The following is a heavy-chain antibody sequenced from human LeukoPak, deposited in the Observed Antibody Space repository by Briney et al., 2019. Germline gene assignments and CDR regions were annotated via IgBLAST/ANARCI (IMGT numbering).Heavy chain of an antibody. CDR1: GGSISSYY. V-gene: IGHV4-4*07. Sequence: PSETLSLTCTVSGGSISSYYWSWIRQPAGKGLEWIGRIYTSGSTNYNPSLKSRVTISVDTSKNQFSLKLSSVTAADTAVYYCARGARASSTVVTRYYYYGMDVWGQGTTVTVSS. CDR2: IYTSGST. J-gene: IGHJ6*02. D-gene: IGHD4-23*01. CDR3: ARGARASSTVVTRYYYYGMDV.